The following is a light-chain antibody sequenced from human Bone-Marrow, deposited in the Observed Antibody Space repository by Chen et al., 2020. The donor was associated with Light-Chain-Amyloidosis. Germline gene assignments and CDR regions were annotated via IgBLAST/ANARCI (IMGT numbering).Light chain of an antibody. CDR3: QQYNSYHTT. CDR1: QSISSW. V-gene: IGKV1-5*03. Sequence: DIQMTQSPSTLSASVGDRVTITCRASQSISSWLAWYQQKPGKAPKLLIYKASILEAGVPSRFSGSGSGTEFTLTISSLQPDDFATYYCQQYNSYHTTFGQGTKVELE. J-gene: IGKJ1*01. CDR2: KAS.